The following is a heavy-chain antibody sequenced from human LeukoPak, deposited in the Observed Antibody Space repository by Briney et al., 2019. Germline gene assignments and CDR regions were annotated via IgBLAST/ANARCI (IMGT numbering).Heavy chain of an antibody. J-gene: IGHJ6*03. Sequence: PGGSLRLSCAASGFTFSDYYMSWIRQAPGKGLEWVSYISSSGSTIYYADSVKGRFTISRDNAKNSLYLQMNSLRAEDTAVYYCARYRVNSSSWIYYYYMDVWGKGTTVTVSS. V-gene: IGHV3-11*04. CDR2: ISSSGSTI. CDR3: ARYRVNSSSWIYYYYMDV. CDR1: GFTFSDYY. D-gene: IGHD6-13*01.